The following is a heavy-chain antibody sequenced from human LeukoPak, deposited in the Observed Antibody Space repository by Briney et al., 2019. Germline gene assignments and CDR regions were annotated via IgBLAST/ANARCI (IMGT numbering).Heavy chain of an antibody. CDR3: ATDLGATTYAFDI. Sequence: ASVKVSCKVSGYTLTELSIHWVRQAPGKGLEWMGGFDPEDGETIYAQKFQGRVTMTEDTSTDTAYMELSSLRSEDTAVYYCATDLGATTYAFDIWGQGTMVPVSS. J-gene: IGHJ3*02. CDR1: GYTLTELS. CDR2: FDPEDGET. V-gene: IGHV1-24*01. D-gene: IGHD1-26*01.